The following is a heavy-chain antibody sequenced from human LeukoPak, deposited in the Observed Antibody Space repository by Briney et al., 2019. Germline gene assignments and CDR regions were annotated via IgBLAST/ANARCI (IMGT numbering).Heavy chain of an antibody. Sequence: GGSLRLSCAASGFTFSSYAMNWVRQAPGKGLEWVSGISSSGRNTYYADSVKGRFTISRDNSKNTLCLQMNSLRAEDTAVYYCAKEIWPTVTTPGHTHFDYWGQGTLVTVSS. V-gene: IGHV3-23*01. CDR3: AKEIWPTVTTPGHTHFDY. J-gene: IGHJ4*02. CDR2: ISSSGRNT. D-gene: IGHD4-17*01. CDR1: GFTFSSYA.